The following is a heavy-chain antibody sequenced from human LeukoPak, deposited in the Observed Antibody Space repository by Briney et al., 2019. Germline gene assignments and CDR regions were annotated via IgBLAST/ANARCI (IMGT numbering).Heavy chain of an antibody. J-gene: IGHJ3*02. CDR3: ARDMIAARAFDI. Sequence: PSETQSLTCTVSGGSISSGGYYWSWIRQPPGKGLEWIGYIYHSGSTYYNPSLKSRVAISVDRSKNQFSLKLSSVTAADTAVYYCARDMIAARAFDIWGQGTMVTVSS. CDR2: IYHSGST. CDR1: GGSISSGGYY. V-gene: IGHV4-30-2*01. D-gene: IGHD3-16*01.